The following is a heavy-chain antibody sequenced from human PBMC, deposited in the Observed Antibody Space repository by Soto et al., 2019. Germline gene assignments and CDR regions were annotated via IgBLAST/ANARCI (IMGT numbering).Heavy chain of an antibody. CDR1: GGSISSGDYY. V-gene: IGHV4-30-4*01. Sequence: ASETLSLTCTVSGGSISSGDYYWSWIRQPPGKGLEWIGYIYYSGSTYYNPSLKSRVTISVDTSKNQFSLKLSSVTAADTAVYYCAREGGIAAAGSRNAFDIWGQGTMVTVSS. CDR2: IYYSGST. CDR3: AREGGIAAAGSRNAFDI. J-gene: IGHJ3*02. D-gene: IGHD6-13*01.